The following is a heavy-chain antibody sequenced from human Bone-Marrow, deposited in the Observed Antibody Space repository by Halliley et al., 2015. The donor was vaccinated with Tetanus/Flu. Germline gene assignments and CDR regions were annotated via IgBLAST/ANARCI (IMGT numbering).Heavy chain of an antibody. D-gene: IGHD6-13*01. V-gene: IGHV3-64*01. J-gene: IGHJ4*02. CDR2: ISTDGGST. CDR1: GFTFSSFA. Sequence: AASGFTFSSFAMNWVRQAPGKGLEYVSGISTDGGSTYYGNSVKGRFTISRDNSKNMLYLQMGSLRGEDMAVYYCARQNMDSSGWYGFDYWGQGTLVTVSA. CDR3: ARQNMDSSGWYGFDY.